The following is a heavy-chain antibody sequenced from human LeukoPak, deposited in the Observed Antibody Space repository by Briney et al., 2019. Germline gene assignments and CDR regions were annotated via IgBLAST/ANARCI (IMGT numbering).Heavy chain of an antibody. CDR2: ISSGSTI. V-gene: IGHV3-11*04. J-gene: IGHJ5*02. Sequence: PGGSLRLSCAASGFTFSDYYMSWIRQAPGKGLEWVSYISSGSTIYYADSVKGRFTISRDNAKNSLYLQMNSLRAEDTAVYYCARGGLYDSSGYYISWGQGTLVTVSS. CDR3: ARGGLYDSSGYYIS. CDR1: GFTFSDYY. D-gene: IGHD3-22*01.